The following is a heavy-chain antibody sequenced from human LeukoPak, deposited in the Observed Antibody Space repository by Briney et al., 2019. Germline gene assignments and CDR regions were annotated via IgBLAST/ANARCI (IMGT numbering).Heavy chain of an antibody. CDR1: GGSISSYY. V-gene: IGHV4-4*07. D-gene: IGHD3-10*01. CDR3: ARAMVRGIVGWAPFELSNWFDP. J-gene: IGHJ5*02. Sequence: PSETLSLTCTVSGGSISSYYWSWIRLPAGKGLERIGRIHTTGRTKYNPSLKSRVTMSVDTSKNQFSLKLNSVTAADTAVYYCARAMVRGIVGWAPFELSNWFDPWGQGTLVTVSS. CDR2: IHTTGRT.